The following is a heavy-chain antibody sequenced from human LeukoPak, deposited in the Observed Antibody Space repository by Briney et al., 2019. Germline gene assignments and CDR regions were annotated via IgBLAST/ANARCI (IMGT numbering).Heavy chain of an antibody. J-gene: IGHJ5*01. CDR3: ARSGYYGSGSYYSLNGFDS. CDR2: ISSAGIAI. V-gene: IGHV3-48*01. CDR1: EFTFSSDS. D-gene: IGHD3-10*01. Sequence: PGGSLRLSCTASEFTFSSDSMNWVRQAPGQGLEWISYISSAGIAIYYADSVMGRFTISRDNAKNSLYLQMDSLRGDDLAVYYCARSGYYGSGSYYSLNGFDSWGQGTLVTVSS.